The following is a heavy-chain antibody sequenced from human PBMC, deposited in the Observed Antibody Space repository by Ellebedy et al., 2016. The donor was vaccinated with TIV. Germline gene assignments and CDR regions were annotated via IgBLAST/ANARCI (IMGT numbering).Heavy chain of an antibody. V-gene: IGHV3-66*01. CDR2: IYSGGNT. Sequence: PGGSLRLSCAASGFTVSNNYMSRFRQAPGKGLDWVSLIYSGGNTHYGDSGKGRFTISRDSSDNTVYLQMNSLRVEDTAVYYCATGYAQNGQWGQGTLVTVSS. CDR3: ATGYAQNGQ. CDR1: GFTVSNNY. D-gene: IGHD2-8*01. J-gene: IGHJ4*02.